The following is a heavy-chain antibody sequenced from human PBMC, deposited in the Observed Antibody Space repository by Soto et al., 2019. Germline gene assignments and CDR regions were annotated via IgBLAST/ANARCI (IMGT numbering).Heavy chain of an antibody. CDR3: AKGYSNHLDY. D-gene: IGHD4-4*01. CDR1: GFTFSSYG. V-gene: IGHV3-30*18. Sequence: GGSLRLSCAASGFTFSSYGMHWVRQAPGRGLEWVAVISYDGSNKYYADSVKGRFTISRDNSKNTLYLQMNSLRAEGTAVYYCAKGYSNHLDYWGQGTLVTVSS. CDR2: ISYDGSNK. J-gene: IGHJ4*02.